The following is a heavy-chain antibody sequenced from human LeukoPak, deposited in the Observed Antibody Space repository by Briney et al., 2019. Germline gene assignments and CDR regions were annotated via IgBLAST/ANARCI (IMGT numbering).Heavy chain of an antibody. Sequence: GGSLRLSCAVFGFSIRSSWMSWVRQTPGKGLEWVADMNEGGSGTYYVDSVKGRFTVSRDNAKNSLYLQMSSLRAEDTAVYYCARDPAWGAIDYWGQGTLVTVSS. J-gene: IGHJ4*02. CDR1: GFSIRSSW. V-gene: IGHV3-7*01. CDR2: MNEGGSGT. D-gene: IGHD7-27*01. CDR3: ARDPAWGAIDY.